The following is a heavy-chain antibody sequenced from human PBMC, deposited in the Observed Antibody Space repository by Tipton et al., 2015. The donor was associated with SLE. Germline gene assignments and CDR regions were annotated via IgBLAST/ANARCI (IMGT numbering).Heavy chain of an antibody. D-gene: IGHD4-11*01. CDR3: ARSGSSNFDPPDF. J-gene: IGHJ4*02. Sequence: TLSLTCTVSGGALTHYYWNWIRQSPGKGLEWLGCIHYTGTPYYKPSLKSRIAMSVDTSSNQLSLRLTSLTPADTAVYYCARSGSSNFDPPDFWGQGTLATVSS. CDR1: GGALTHYY. CDR2: IHYTGTP. V-gene: IGHV4-59*07.